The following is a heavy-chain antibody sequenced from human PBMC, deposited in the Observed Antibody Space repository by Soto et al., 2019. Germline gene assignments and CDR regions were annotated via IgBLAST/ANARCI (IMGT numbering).Heavy chain of an antibody. CDR3: ARAPQWLVVLDP. V-gene: IGHV3-33*01. Sequence: QPGGSLRLSCAASGFTFSSYGMHWVRQAPGKGLEWVAVIWYDGSNKYYADSVKGRFTISRDNSKNTLYLQMNSLRAEDTAVYYCARAPQWLVVLDPWGQGTLVTVSS. CDR1: GFTFSSYG. J-gene: IGHJ5*02. CDR2: IWYDGSNK. D-gene: IGHD6-19*01.